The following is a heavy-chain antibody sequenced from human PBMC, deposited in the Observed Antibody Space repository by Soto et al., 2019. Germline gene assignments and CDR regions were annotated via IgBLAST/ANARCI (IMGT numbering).Heavy chain of an antibody. CDR1: GGSISSGGYS. J-gene: IGHJ4*02. CDR2: ISHSGST. D-gene: IGHD5-12*01. Sequence: QLQLQESGSGLVKPSQTLSLTCAVSGGSISSGGYSWSWIRQPPGKGLEWIGYISHSGSTYYNPSHTSRVTISVDRSKNQSSLKLSSVTAADTAVYYCAAGGGLPRYYWGQGTLVTVSS. V-gene: IGHV4-30-2*01. CDR3: AAGGGLPRYY.